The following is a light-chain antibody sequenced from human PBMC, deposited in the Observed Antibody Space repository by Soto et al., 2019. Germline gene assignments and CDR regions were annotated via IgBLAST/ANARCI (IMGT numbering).Light chain of an antibody. CDR3: LQLYNYPRT. CDR1: QAIRSD. V-gene: IGKV1-6*01. J-gene: IGKJ1*01. CDR2: AAS. Sequence: AIQMTQSPSSLSASVGDRVTITCRASQAIRSDLAWYQQKPGMAPKFLIFAASNLQRGVPARFSGSGSGTDFTLTISSLQPEDFATYYCLQLYNYPRTFGQGTKVDIK.